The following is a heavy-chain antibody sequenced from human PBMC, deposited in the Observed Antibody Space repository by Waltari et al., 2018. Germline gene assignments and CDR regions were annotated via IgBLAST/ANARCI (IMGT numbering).Heavy chain of an antibody. D-gene: IGHD3-22*01. CDR1: GGTFSSYA. V-gene: IGHV1-3*03. Sequence: QVQLVQSGAEVKKPGSSVKVSCKDSGGTFSSYAISWVRQAPGQGREWMGGINAGNGNTKYSQEFQGRVTITRDTSASTAYMELSSLRSEDMAVYYCARGKGYYDSSGPFDYWGQGTLVTVSS. CDR2: INAGNGNT. CDR3: ARGKGYYDSSGPFDY. J-gene: IGHJ4*02.